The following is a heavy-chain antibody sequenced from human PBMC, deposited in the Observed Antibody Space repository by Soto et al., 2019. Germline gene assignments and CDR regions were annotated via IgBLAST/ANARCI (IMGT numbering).Heavy chain of an antibody. CDR3: AKEYCDSSRCYLPDY. CDR2: INPDNGNT. CDR1: GYIFTNYY. J-gene: IGHJ4*02. D-gene: IGHD2-2*01. Sequence: ASVKVSCRASGYIFTNYYIYWVRQAPGQGLENMGIINPDNGNTNYAQKLQGRVTMTTDTSTSTAYMELRSLRSDDTAVYYCAKEYCDSSRCYLPDYWGQGALVTVSS. V-gene: IGHV1-18*01.